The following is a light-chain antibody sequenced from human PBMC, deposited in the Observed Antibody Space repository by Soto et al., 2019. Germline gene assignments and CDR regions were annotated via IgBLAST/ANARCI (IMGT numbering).Light chain of an antibody. Sequence: QSALTQPASVPGSPGQSITISCTGTSSDVGGYKYVSWYQLHPGTAPKLVIYDVTNRPSGVSNRFSGSKSGNTASLTISGLQAEDEADYFCSSYTSTSTLFGTGTKVTVL. CDR1: SSDVGGYKY. CDR3: SSYTSTSTL. CDR2: DVT. J-gene: IGLJ1*01. V-gene: IGLV2-14*01.